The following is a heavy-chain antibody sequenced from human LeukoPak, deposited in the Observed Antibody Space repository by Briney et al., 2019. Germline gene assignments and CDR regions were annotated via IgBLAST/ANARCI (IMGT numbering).Heavy chain of an antibody. D-gene: IGHD6-6*01. CDR1: GGSISSSSYY. V-gene: IGHV4-39*07. J-gene: IGHJ5*02. CDR3: ARDDVNGWHSIGSSSQGVVAGNNWFDP. CDR2: IYYSGST. Sequence: SETLSLTCTVSGGSISSSSYYWGWIRQPPGKGLEWIGSIYYSGSTYYNPSLKSRVTISVDTSKNQFSLKLSSVTAADTAVYYCARDDVNGWHSIGSSSQGVVAGNNWFDPWGQGTLVTVSS.